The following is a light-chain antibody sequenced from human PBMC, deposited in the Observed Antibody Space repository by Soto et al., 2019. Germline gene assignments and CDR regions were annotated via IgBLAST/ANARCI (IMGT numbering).Light chain of an antibody. CDR1: QSVSSN. CDR2: GAS. CDR3: QHYNHWPPWT. J-gene: IGKJ1*01. Sequence: IVMTQSPAILSFSARNVPPVSCMASQSVSSNLAWYQQKPGQAPRLLIYGASTRATGIPARFIGSGSGTEFTLTISSLQSEDFAVYYCQHYNHWPPWTFGQGTKVDIK. V-gene: IGKV3-15*01.